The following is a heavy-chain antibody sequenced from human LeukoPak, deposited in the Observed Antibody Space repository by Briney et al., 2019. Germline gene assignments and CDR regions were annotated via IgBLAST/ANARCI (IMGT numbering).Heavy chain of an antibody. CDR2: ISGSGGST. Sequence: GGSLRLSCAASGFTFSGYAMSWVRQAPGKGLEWVSAISGSGGSTYYADSVKGRFTISRDNSKNTLYLQMNSLRAEDTAVYYCAKDSYYDSSGYYNAEYFQHWGQGTLVTVSS. V-gene: IGHV3-23*01. CDR3: AKDSYYDSSGYYNAEYFQH. CDR1: GFTFSGYA. D-gene: IGHD3-22*01. J-gene: IGHJ1*01.